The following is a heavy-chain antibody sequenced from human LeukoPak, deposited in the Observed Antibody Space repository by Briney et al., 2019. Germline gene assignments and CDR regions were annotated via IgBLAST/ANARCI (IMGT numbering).Heavy chain of an antibody. CDR3: DKDRSSSGNFDY. J-gene: IGHJ4*02. CDR1: GVTFSSYG. V-gene: IGHV3-30*02. D-gene: IGHD3-10*01. Sequence: GGSLRLSCAASGVTFSSYGMRWVRQAPGEGREWGAFIRYDGGNKYYTDSVKGRFTISGDNSKNTLSLQWNLLRAEDTVVYYCDKDRSSSGNFDYWGQGTLVTVSS. CDR2: IRYDGGNK.